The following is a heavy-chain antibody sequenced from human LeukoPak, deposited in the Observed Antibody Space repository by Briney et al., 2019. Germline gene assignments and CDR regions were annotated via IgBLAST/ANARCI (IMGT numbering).Heavy chain of an antibody. CDR2: IYTSESI. Sequence: SETLSLTCTVSGGPISEYYWRWIRQPARKGLEWIGRIYTSESINYNPTLKSRITMSVDTSKTQISLRLSSVTAADTAVYFCARDDLVYSVHHGMDVWGRGITVTVSS. CDR3: ARDDLVYSVHHGMDV. J-gene: IGHJ6*02. V-gene: IGHV4-4*07. D-gene: IGHD2-15*01. CDR1: GGPISEYY.